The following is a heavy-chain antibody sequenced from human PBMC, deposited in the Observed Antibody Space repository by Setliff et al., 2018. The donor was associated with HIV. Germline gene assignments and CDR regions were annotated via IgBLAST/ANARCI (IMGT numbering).Heavy chain of an antibody. CDR1: GYSISSGYY. CDR2: MYFRGNA. D-gene: IGHD3-10*01. J-gene: IGHJ6*02. V-gene: IGHV4-38-2*02. CDR3: ARVETTVRGATYGLDV. Sequence: SETLSLTCTVSGYSISSGYYWGWIRQAPGKGLEWIGTMYFRGNARNSPSLKSRVTILVDTSKNQLSLNLTSVTAADTAVYYCARVETTVRGATYGLDVWGQGTTVTVSS.